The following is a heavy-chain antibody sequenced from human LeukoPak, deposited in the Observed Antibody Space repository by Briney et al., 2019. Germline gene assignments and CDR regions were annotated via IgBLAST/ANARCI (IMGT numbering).Heavy chain of an antibody. V-gene: IGHV3-11*05. CDR2: ISGRNYT. Sequence: GGSLRLSCVASGFTFSDYYMSWIRQTPGKGLEWVSYISGRNYTTYADSVKGRFIISRDNAKNSLFVQMNSLRAEDTAVYYCARVRGGNFDYWGQGTLVTVSS. CDR1: GFTFSDYY. J-gene: IGHJ4*02. CDR3: ARVRGGNFDY. D-gene: IGHD3-10*01.